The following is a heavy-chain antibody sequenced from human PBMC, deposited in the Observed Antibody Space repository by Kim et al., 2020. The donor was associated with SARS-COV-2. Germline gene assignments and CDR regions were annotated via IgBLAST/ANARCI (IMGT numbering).Heavy chain of an antibody. J-gene: IGHJ4*02. CDR2: IWYDGSNK. D-gene: IGHD6-13*01. V-gene: IGHV3-33*01. CDR3: ARGLSGQQLVLDFDY. Sequence: GSLRLSCAASGFTFSSYGMHWVRQAPGKGLEWVAVIWYDGSNKYYADSVKGRFTISRDNSKNTLYLQMNSLRAEDTAVYYCARGLSGQQLVLDFDYWGQGTLVTVSS. CDR1: GFTFSSYG.